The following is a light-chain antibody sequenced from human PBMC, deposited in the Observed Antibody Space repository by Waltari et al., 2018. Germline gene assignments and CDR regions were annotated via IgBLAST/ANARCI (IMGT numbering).Light chain of an antibody. CDR2: DKD. V-gene: IGLV3-19*01. CDR1: HLRSYY. J-gene: IGLJ2*01. Sequence: SSKLTQDPAVSVALGQTVRITCQGDHLRSYYVSWYQQKPGQAPMLVIYDKDNRPSGIPARLSGASSGNIAALTITGAQAEDEADYYCNSRDTRGNHFVVFGGGTKLTVL. CDR3: NSRDTRGNHFVV.